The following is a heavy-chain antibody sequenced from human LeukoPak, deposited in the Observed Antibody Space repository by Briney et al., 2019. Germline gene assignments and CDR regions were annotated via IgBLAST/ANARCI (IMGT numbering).Heavy chain of an antibody. CDR1: GYSISSGYY. CDR3: ARKSSGWLVY. V-gene: IGHV4-38-2*02. CDR2: IYHSGST. J-gene: IGHJ4*02. D-gene: IGHD6-19*01. Sequence: SEALSLTCTVSGYSISSGYYWGWIRQPPGKGLEWIGSIYHSGSTYYNPSLKSRVAISVDTSKNQFSLKLSSVTAADTAVYYCARKSSGWLVYWGQGTLVTVSS.